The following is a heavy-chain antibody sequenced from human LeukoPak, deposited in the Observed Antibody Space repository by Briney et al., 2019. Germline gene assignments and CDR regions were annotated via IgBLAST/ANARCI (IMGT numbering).Heavy chain of an antibody. CDR3: ARDEARITIFDDAFDI. V-gene: IGHV3-48*04. CDR2: ISSSGSSI. CDR1: GFTFSTYS. D-gene: IGHD3-9*01. Sequence: GGSLRLSCAASGFTFSTYSMNWVSQAPGKGLEWVSDISSSGSSIYYADSVKGRFTISRDNAKNSLYLQMNSLRAEDTAVYYCARDEARITIFDDAFDIWGQGTIVTVSP. J-gene: IGHJ3*02.